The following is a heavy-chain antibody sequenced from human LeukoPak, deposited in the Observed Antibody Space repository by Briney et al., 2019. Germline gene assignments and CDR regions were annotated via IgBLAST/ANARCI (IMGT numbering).Heavy chain of an antibody. D-gene: IGHD3-9*01. V-gene: IGHV3-13*04. CDR3: ARGDILTDYSCDP. J-gene: IGHJ5*02. CDR2: IGTTGDT. CDR1: GFTFSNYD. Sequence: GGSLRLSCAASGFTFSNYDMHWVRQATGKGLEWVSGIGTTGDTYYPASVKGRFIISRENDNNSLYLQMNSLRAGDTAVYYCARGDILTDYSCDPWGQGTLVIVSS.